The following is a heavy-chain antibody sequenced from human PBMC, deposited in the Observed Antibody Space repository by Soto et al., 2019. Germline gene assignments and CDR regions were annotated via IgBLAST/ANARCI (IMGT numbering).Heavy chain of an antibody. J-gene: IGHJ4*02. CDR3: AREGYTGYAEF. Sequence: QVELVQSGAEVKKPGASVKVSCKTSGYTFTTYGISWVRQAPGQGLEWMGWISPNNGNTDYAQKLQGRVTLTTDTSTSTAYMEVRSLRSDDTAVYYCAREGYTGYAEFWGQGTLVTVSS. V-gene: IGHV1-18*01. CDR1: GYTFTTYG. CDR2: ISPNNGNT. D-gene: IGHD5-12*01.